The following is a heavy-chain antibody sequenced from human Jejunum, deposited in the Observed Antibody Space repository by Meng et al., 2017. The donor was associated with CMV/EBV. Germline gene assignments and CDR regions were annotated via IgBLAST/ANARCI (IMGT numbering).Heavy chain of an antibody. CDR2: ISSCSRYM. V-gene: IGHV3-21*01. CDR1: GFTCGSYN. CDR3: ARDIDH. Sequence: QLVEPGGCLVKAGRALGFSFIGSGFTCGSYNMNWVRQAPGKGLEWDSSISSCSRYMNYADSVKGRFTISRDNAKNWLYLQENSLRVEDTAIYYCARDIDHWGQGTLVTVFS. J-gene: IGHJ5*02.